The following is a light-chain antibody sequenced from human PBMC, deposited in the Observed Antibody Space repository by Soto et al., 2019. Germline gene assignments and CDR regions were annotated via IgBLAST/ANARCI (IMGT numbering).Light chain of an antibody. CDR2: HAS. CDR3: QHHSNWLWT. J-gene: IGKJ1*01. V-gene: IGKV3-11*01. CDR1: QSVSRY. Sequence: IVLTQSPATLSLSPWERATLSRRASQSVSRYLAWYQQKPGQAPRLLIYHASNRATGIPARFSGSGSGTDFTLTISSLQPEDFAIYYCQHHSNWLWTFGQGTKVDNK.